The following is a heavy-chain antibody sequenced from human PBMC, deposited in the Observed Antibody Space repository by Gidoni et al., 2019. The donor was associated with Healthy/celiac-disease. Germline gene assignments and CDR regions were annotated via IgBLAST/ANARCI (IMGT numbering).Heavy chain of an antibody. V-gene: IGHV3-23*01. Sequence: EVPLLESGGGLVQPGGSLRLSFAASGFTFSSYAMSWVRQAPGKGLEWVSAISGSGGSTYYADSVKGRFTISRDNSKNTLYLQMNSLRAEDTAVYYCAKEGGGYGDYFDYWGQGTLVTVSS. CDR3: AKEGGGYGDYFDY. CDR1: GFTFSSYA. D-gene: IGHD5-18*01. J-gene: IGHJ4*02. CDR2: ISGSGGST.